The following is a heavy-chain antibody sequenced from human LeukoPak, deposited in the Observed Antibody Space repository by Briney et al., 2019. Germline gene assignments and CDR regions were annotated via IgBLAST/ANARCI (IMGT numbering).Heavy chain of an antibody. V-gene: IGHV3-74*01. CDR1: GFTFSSYW. CDR3: ARGDLRRAIDY. CDR2: INSDGSST. D-gene: IGHD1-26*01. Sequence: PGGSLRLSCAASGFTFSSYWMHWVRQAAGKGLVCVSRINSDGSSTSYADSVKGRFTISRDNAKNTLYLQMNSLRAEDTAVYYCARGDLRRAIDYWGQGTLVTVSS. J-gene: IGHJ4*02.